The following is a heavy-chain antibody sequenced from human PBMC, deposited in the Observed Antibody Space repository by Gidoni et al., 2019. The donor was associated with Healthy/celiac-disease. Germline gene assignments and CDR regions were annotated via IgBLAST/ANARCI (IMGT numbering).Heavy chain of an antibody. Sequence: EVHLVESGGGLVKPGGSLRLPCAASGFTFISYSMNWVRQAPGKGLEWVSSISSSSSYIYYADSVKGRFTISRDNAKNSLYVQMNGLRAEETAVYYCDSLGGIAAAGTALVPVDYWGQGTLVTVSS. CDR1: GFTFISYS. J-gene: IGHJ4*02. CDR2: ISSSSSYI. V-gene: IGHV3-21*01. D-gene: IGHD6-13*01. CDR3: DSLGGIAAAGTALVPVDY.